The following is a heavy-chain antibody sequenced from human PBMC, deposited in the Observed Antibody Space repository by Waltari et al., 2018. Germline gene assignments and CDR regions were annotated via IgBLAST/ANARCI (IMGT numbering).Heavy chain of an antibody. CDR3: AKDLQAGYSSSWGSYYYYGMDV. CDR2: IYSCGNA. CDR1: GFTVSNNY. D-gene: IGHD6-13*01. V-gene: IGHV3-66*03. Sequence: EVLLVESGGGLIQPGGSLRLSCAASGFTVSNNYMSWVRQAPGKGLEWVSVIYSCGNAYYADSVTGRFTNSRDNSKNTLYLQMNSLRAEDTAVYYCAKDLQAGYSSSWGSYYYYGMDVWGQGTTVTVAS. J-gene: IGHJ6*02.